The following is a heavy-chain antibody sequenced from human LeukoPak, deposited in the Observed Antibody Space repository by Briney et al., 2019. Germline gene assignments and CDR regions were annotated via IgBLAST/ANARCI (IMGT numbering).Heavy chain of an antibody. CDR2: INHSGNT. CDR3: ARRPGSYESGHGDDN. Sequence: PSETLSLTCAVYGGSFSGYYWSWIRQPPGKGLEWIGEINHSGNTYYNPSLRSRVTISRDTSKNQFFLTLTSVTAADTAVYFCARRPGSYESGHGDDNWGQGILVTVSS. V-gene: IGHV4-34*01. CDR1: GGSFSGYY. D-gene: IGHD3-3*01. J-gene: IGHJ4*02.